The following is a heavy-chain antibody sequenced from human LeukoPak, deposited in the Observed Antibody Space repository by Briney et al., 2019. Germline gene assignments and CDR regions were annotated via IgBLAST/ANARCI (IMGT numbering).Heavy chain of an antibody. V-gene: IGHV4-31*03. J-gene: IGHJ3*02. D-gene: IGHD2-2*01. CDR3: ARSIVPGPGAFDI. CDR2: IYYSGST. Sequence: SQTLSLTCTVSGGSISSGGYYWSWIRQHPGKGLEWIGYIYYSGSTYYNPSLKSRVTISVDTSKNQFSLKLSSVTAADTAVYYCARSIVPGPGAFDIWGQGTMVTVSS. CDR1: GGSISSGGYY.